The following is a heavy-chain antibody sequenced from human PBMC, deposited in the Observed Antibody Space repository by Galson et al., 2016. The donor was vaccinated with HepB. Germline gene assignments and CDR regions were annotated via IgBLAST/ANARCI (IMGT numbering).Heavy chain of an antibody. CDR1: GFTFSSFP. V-gene: IGHV3-30-3*01. J-gene: IGHJ4*02. CDR3: ARERTGTAYCSSISCPKYFDS. Sequence: SLRLSCAASGFTFSSFPMHWVRQVPGKGLEWVSVISSDGTTKYYADSVKGRFTVSRDNSKNTLFLQMNSLRPEDTTVYYCARERTGTAYCSSISCPKYFDSWGQGTLVTVSS. D-gene: IGHD2-2*01. CDR2: ISSDGTTK.